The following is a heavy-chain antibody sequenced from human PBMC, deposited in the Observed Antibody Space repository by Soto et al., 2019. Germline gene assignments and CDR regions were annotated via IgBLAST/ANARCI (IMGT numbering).Heavy chain of an antibody. V-gene: IGHV1-18*01. D-gene: IGHD6-6*01. Sequence: QVQLVQSGGEVKKPGASVKVSCKAAGYIFSNYGITWVRQAPGQGLEWMGWISAYNGNTNYAQKLQGRVTMTTDTSTSTVDLERRSFSSDDTGGYYCVRVRDAEYSRTWWFDSWGQGTLVTVSS. J-gene: IGHJ5*01. CDR2: ISAYNGNT. CDR1: GYIFSNYG. CDR3: VRVRDAEYSRTWWFDS.